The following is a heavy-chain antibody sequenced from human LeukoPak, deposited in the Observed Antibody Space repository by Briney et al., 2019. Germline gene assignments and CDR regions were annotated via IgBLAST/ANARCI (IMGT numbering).Heavy chain of an antibody. D-gene: IGHD5-18*01. CDR2: ISSSSSYI. J-gene: IGHJ6*03. V-gene: IGHV3-21*01. Sequence: GGFLRLSCAASGFTFSSYSMNWVRQAPGKGLEWVSSISSSSSYIYYADSVKGRFTISRDNAKNSLYLQMNSLRAEDTAVYYCARGQRYSYGYYMDVWGKGTTVTVSS. CDR1: GFTFSSYS. CDR3: ARGQRYSYGYYMDV.